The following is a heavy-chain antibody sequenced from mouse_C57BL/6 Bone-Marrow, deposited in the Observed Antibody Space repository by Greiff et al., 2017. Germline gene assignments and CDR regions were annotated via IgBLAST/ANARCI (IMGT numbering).Heavy chain of an antibody. D-gene: IGHD1-1*01. Sequence: VQLQQPGAELVKPGASVKVSCKASGYTFTSYWMHWVKQRPGQGLEWIGRIHPSDSDTNYNQKFKGKATLTVDKSSSTAYMQLSSRTSEDSAVYYCAIKGTYYGPAWFAYWGQGTLVTVSA. J-gene: IGHJ3*01. CDR2: IHPSDSDT. V-gene: IGHV1-74*01. CDR1: GYTFTSYW. CDR3: AIKGTYYGPAWFAY.